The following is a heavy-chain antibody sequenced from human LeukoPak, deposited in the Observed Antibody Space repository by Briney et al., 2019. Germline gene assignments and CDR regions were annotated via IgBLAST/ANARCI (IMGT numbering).Heavy chain of an antibody. CDR2: IYSGGST. Sequence: PGGSLRLSCAASGFTVSSNYMSWVRQAPGKGLEWVSVIYSGGSTYYADSVKGRFTISRDNSKNTLYLQMNSLRAEDTAVYYCAKTRGSGSYAVDYWGQGTLVTVSS. D-gene: IGHD3-10*01. J-gene: IGHJ4*02. CDR1: GFTVSSNY. CDR3: AKTRGSGSYAVDY. V-gene: IGHV3-53*01.